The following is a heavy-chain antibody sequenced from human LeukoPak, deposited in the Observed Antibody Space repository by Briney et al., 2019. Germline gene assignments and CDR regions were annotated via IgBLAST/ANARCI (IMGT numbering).Heavy chain of an antibody. Sequence: ASVKVSCKASGYTFTGYYMHWVRQAPGQGLEWMGRINPNSGGTNYAQKFQGRVTMTRDTSISTAYRELSRVRSDDPAVYYCARGPYSSALHWGQGTLVTVSS. D-gene: IGHD6-19*01. CDR1: GYTFTGYY. CDR2: INPNSGGT. V-gene: IGHV1-2*06. J-gene: IGHJ1*01. CDR3: ARGPYSSALH.